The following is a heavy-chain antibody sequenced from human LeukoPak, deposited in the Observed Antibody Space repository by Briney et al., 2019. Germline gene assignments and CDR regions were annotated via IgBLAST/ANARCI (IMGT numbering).Heavy chain of an antibody. CDR3: AKEGSPYYDFWSGYYLYYFDY. J-gene: IGHJ4*02. Sequence: GGSLRLSCEASGFSFSSYWMHWVRQAPGEGPVWVSLIRSDGTSTSYADSVKGRFTISRDNSKNTLYLQMNSLRAEDTAVYYCAKEGSPYYDFWSGYYLYYFDYWGQGTLVTVSS. V-gene: IGHV3-74*01. D-gene: IGHD3-3*01. CDR2: IRSDGTST. CDR1: GFSFSSYW.